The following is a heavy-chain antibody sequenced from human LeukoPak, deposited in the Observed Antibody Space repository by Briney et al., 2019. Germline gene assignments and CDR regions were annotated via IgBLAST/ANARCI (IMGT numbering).Heavy chain of an antibody. CDR1: GGSISSYY. CDR2: IYYSGST. CDR3: ARGGTNYYYYGMDV. V-gene: IGHV4-59*01. D-gene: IGHD2-15*01. Sequence: SETLPLTCIVSGGSISSYYWSWLRQPPGKGLEWIGYIYYSGSTNYNPSLKSRVTISADTSKNQFSLKLSSVTAADTAVYYCARGGTNYYYYGMDVWGQGTTVTVSS. J-gene: IGHJ6*02.